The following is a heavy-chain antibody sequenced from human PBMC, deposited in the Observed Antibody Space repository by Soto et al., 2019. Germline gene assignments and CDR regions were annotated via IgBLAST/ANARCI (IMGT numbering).Heavy chain of an antibody. CDR3: IRNDAGVGIDD. J-gene: IGHJ4*02. Sequence: GGSLRLSCSASGVTFSRYFMHWVRQVPGKGLVWVSHIDSDGNYTTYADSVKGRFTISRDNAKNTVYLQMNSLRAVDSDVSYSIRNDAGVGIDDWGLGT. V-gene: IGHV3-74*03. CDR1: GVTFSRYF. CDR2: IDSDGNYT. D-gene: IGHD1-1*01.